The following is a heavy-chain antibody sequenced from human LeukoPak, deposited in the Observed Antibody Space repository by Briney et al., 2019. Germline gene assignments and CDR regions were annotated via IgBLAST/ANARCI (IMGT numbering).Heavy chain of an antibody. D-gene: IGHD2/OR15-2a*01. J-gene: IGHJ3*01. CDR1: RFTFSEYA. V-gene: IGHV3-23*01. CDR2: MGDDI. Sequence: GGSLXLSXAASRFTFSEYAMSWVRQAPGKGLEWVATMGDDIYYADAVKGRLTISRDNSKDTLYLQMNSLKAEDTAVYYCAKDAFSNNGVYDAFDVWGQGTMVTVSS. CDR3: AKDAFSNNGVYDAFDV.